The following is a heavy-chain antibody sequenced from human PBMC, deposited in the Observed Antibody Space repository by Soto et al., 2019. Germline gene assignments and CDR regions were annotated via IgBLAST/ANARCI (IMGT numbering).Heavy chain of an antibody. J-gene: IGHJ6*02. CDR3: AKDRIQLWLLYYYGRDV. CDR2: ISGSGGST. CDR1: GFTFSSYA. V-gene: IGHV3-23*01. D-gene: IGHD5-18*01. Sequence: GGSLRLSCAASGFTFSSYAMSWVRQAPGKGLEWVSAISGSGGSTYYADSVKGRFTISRDNSKNTLYLQMNSLRAEETAVYYWAKDRIQLWLLYYYGRDVWGQGPRVTVSS.